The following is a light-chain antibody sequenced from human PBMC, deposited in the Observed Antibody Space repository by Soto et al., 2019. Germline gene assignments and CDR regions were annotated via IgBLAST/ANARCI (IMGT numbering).Light chain of an antibody. Sequence: EIVLTQSPGTLSLSPGERATLSCRASQSVTSNYLAWYQQKPGQAPRLLVFGASIRDTGIPDRFSGSGSGTDFTLTIRRLESEDFAVYYCQQYGTSPGTFGQGTKVEIK. V-gene: IGKV3-20*01. CDR1: QSVTSNY. CDR3: QQYGTSPGT. CDR2: GAS. J-gene: IGKJ1*01.